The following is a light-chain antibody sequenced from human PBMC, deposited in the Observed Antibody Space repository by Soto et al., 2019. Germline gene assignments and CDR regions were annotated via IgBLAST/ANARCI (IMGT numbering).Light chain of an antibody. CDR1: SSDVGGYNY. J-gene: IGLJ2*01. CDR3: SSYTSSSVV. V-gene: IGLV2-14*01. CDR2: EVS. Sequence: QSVLTQPASVSGSPGQSITISCTGTSSDVGGYNYVSWYQQHPGKAPKLMIYEVSNRPSGVSNRFSGSKSGHTASLTISGLQAEDEADYYCSSYTSSSVVFGGGTMLTVL.